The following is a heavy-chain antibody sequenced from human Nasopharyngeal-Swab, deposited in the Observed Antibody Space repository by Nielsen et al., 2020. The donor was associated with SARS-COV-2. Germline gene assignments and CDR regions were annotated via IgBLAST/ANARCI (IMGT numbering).Heavy chain of an antibody. D-gene: IGHD3-10*01. CDR3: ARDRDYHGSGSRMGPYDAFDI. Sequence: GGSLRLSCAASGFTFSSYWMHWVRQAPGKGLVWVSRINSDGSSTSYADSVKGRFTISRDNAKNTLYLQMNSLRAEDTAVYYCARDRDYHGSGSRMGPYDAFDIWGQGTMVTVSS. CDR1: GFTFSSYW. J-gene: IGHJ3*02. V-gene: IGHV3-74*01. CDR2: INSDGSST.